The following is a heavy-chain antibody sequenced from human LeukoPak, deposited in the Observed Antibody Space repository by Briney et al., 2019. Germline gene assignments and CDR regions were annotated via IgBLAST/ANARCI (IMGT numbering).Heavy chain of an antibody. CDR1: GGTFSSYT. D-gene: IGHD2-15*01. J-gene: IGHJ5*02. Sequence: ASVKVSCKASGGTFSSYTISWVRQAPGQGLEWMGRIIPILGIANYAQKFQGRVTITADKSTSTAYMELSSLRSEDTAVYYCARDDSYCSGGSCYENWFDPWGQGTLVTVSS. CDR2: IIPILGIA. V-gene: IGHV1-69*04. CDR3: ARDDSYCSGGSCYENWFDP.